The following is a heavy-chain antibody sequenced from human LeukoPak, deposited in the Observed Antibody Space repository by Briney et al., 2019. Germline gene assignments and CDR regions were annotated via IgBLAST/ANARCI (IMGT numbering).Heavy chain of an antibody. J-gene: IGHJ4*02. Sequence: GGSLRLSCEASGFSFSSYNMDWVRQTPGKGLEWISSITTSSTYTFYADSVKGRFTISRDNARNSLYLQMNSLTAEDTAVYYCARGTMFPYYFDYWGQGTLVTVSS. D-gene: IGHD3-10*02. V-gene: IGHV3-21*01. CDR3: ARGTMFPYYFDY. CDR2: ITTSSTYT. CDR1: GFSFSSYN.